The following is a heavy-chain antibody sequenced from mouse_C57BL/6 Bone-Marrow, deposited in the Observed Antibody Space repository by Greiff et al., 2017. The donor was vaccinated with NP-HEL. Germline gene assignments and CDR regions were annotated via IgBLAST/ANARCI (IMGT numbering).Heavy chain of an antibody. CDR2: IYPGSGST. J-gene: IGHJ1*03. CDR3: ARNYYGSSYVLYWYFDV. D-gene: IGHD1-1*01. CDR1: GYTFTSYW. Sequence: VQLQQPGAELVKPGASVKMSCKASGYTFTSYWITWVKQRPGQGLAWIGDIYPGSGSTNYNEKFKSKATLTVDTSSSTAYMQLSSLTSEDSAVYYCARNYYGSSYVLYWYFDVWGTGTTVTVSS. V-gene: IGHV1-55*01.